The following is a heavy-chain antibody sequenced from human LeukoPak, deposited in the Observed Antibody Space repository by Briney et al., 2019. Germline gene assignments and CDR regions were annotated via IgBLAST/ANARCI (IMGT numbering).Heavy chain of an antibody. D-gene: IGHD3-10*01. Sequence: GGSLRLSCAASGFTFSSYEMNWVRQAPGKGLEWVSYISSSGSTIYYADSVKGRFTISRDNAKNSLYLQMNSLRAEDTAVYYCARLLVYNSGGEAFDYWGPGTLVTVSS. J-gene: IGHJ4*02. CDR2: ISSSGSTI. CDR1: GFTFSSYE. CDR3: ARLLVYNSGGEAFDY. V-gene: IGHV3-48*03.